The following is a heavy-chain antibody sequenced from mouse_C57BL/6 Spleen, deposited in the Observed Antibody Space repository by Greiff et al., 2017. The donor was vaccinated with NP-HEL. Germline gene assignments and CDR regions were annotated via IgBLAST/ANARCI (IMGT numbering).Heavy chain of an antibody. D-gene: IGHD4-1*01. J-gene: IGHJ2*01. Sequence: EVKLVESGGGLVKPGGSLTLSCAASGFTFSSYAMSWVRQTQEKRLAWVATISDGGSYTYYPDNVKGRFTISRDNAKNNLYLQMSHLKSEDTAMYYCARVNWDVGYFDYWGQGTTLTVSS. V-gene: IGHV5-4*03. CDR1: GFTFSSYA. CDR2: ISDGGSYT. CDR3: ARVNWDVGYFDY.